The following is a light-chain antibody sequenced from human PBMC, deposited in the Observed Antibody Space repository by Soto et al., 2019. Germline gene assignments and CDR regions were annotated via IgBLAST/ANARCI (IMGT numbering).Light chain of an antibody. Sequence: EIVLTQSPGTLSLSPGERATLSCRASQSVSSSYLAWYQQKPGQAPRLLIYGASSRATGIPDRFIGSGSVTDLTLTISRLEPEDFAVYYCQQYGSLPFTFGPGTKVDIK. J-gene: IGKJ3*01. CDR3: QQYGSLPFT. V-gene: IGKV3-20*01. CDR2: GAS. CDR1: QSVSSSY.